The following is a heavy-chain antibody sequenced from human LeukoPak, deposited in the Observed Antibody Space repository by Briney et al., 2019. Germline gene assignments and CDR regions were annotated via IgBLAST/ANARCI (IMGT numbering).Heavy chain of an antibody. J-gene: IGHJ4*02. Sequence: SETLSLTCTVSGGSISSYYWSWIRQPPGKGLEWIGYIYYSGSTNYNPSLKSRVTISVDTSKNQFSLKLSSVTAADTAVYYCARDLGGASDYWGQGTLVTVSS. CDR1: GGSISSYY. D-gene: IGHD1-26*01. CDR3: ARDLGGASDY. V-gene: IGHV4-59*01. CDR2: IYYSGST.